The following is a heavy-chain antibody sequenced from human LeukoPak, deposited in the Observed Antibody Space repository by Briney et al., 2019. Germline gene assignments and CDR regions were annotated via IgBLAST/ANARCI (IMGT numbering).Heavy chain of an antibody. J-gene: IGHJ4*02. Sequence: RPSETLSLTCTVSGGSISSGGYYWSWIRQHPGKGLECIGHIYYSGSTYYNPSLKSRVTISVDTSKNQFSLKLSSVTAADTAVYYCARGRGVPYYYDSSGYYPADYWGQGTLVTVSS. CDR1: GGSISSGGYY. CDR2: IYYSGST. V-gene: IGHV4-30-4*08. D-gene: IGHD3-22*01. CDR3: ARGRGVPYYYDSSGYYPADY.